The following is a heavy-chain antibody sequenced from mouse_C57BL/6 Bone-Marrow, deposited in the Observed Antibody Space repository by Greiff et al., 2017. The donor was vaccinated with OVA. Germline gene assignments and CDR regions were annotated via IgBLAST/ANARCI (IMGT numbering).Heavy chain of an antibody. CDR1: GYTFTSYW. Sequence: VQLQQPGAELVMPGASVKLSCKASGYTFTSYWMHWVKQRPGQGLEWIGEIDPSDSYTNYNQKFKGKSTLTVDKSSSTAYMQLSSLTSEDSAVYYGARREMRLRRAWFAYWGQGTLVTVSA. V-gene: IGHV1-69*01. CDR3: ARREMRLRRAWFAY. D-gene: IGHD2-2*01. CDR2: IDPSDSYT. J-gene: IGHJ3*01.